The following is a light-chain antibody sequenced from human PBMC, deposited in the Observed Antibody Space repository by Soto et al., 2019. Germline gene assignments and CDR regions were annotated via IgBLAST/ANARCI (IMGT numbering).Light chain of an antibody. V-gene: IGKV3-15*01. CDR2: GAS. CDR1: QSVGTK. Sequence: ENVLTQSPGTLSLSPGERATLSCRASQSVGTKLAWYQQTRGQAPRLLIYGASNRATGVPARFSGSVSGTEFTLTISSLQSEDFAVYYCQQYSSWLWTFGQGTKVDIK. CDR3: QQYSSWLWT. J-gene: IGKJ1*01.